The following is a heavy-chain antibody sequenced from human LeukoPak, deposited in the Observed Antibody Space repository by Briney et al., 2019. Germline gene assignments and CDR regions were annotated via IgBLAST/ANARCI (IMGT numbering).Heavy chain of an antibody. D-gene: IGHD1-14*01. CDR1: GFTFRNYW. CDR3: ARIDSRRTFDI. J-gene: IGHJ3*02. Sequence: GGSLRLSCAVSGFTFRNYWMSWVRQAPGKGLEWVANINEDGNKKYYADSVKGRLTISRDNAKNSLSLQMNNLRFEGTAVYYCARIDSRRTFDIWGQGTMVTVSS. CDR2: INEDGNKK. V-gene: IGHV3-7*01.